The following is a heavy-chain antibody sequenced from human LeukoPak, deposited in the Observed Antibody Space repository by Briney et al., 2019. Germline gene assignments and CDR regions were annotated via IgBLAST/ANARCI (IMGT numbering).Heavy chain of an antibody. J-gene: IGHJ6*03. CDR2: ISTSSSYI. D-gene: IGHD6-19*01. V-gene: IGHV3-21*01. CDR3: ARTRIASSGFHLSMDV. CDR1: GFTFSSYS. Sequence: GGSLRLSCAASGFTFSSYSMNWVRQAPGKGLEWVSSISTSSSYINYADSLKGRFTVSRDNARNSLYLQMNSLRAEDTAVYYCARTRIASSGFHLSMDVWGKGTTVTISS.